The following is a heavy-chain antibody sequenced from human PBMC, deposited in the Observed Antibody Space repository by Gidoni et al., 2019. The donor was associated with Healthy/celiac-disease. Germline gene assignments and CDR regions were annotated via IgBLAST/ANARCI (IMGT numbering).Heavy chain of an antibody. CDR1: GFTFSSYA. CDR2: ISGSGGST. Sequence: EVQLLESGGGLVQPGGSLIFSCAASGFTFSSYAMSWVRQAPGKVLEWVSAISGSGGSTYYADSVKGRFTISRDNSKNTLYLQMNSLRAEDTAVYYCAKEQGAAGTEGMDVWGQGTTVTVSS. V-gene: IGHV3-23*01. J-gene: IGHJ6*02. CDR3: AKEQGAAGTEGMDV. D-gene: IGHD6-13*01.